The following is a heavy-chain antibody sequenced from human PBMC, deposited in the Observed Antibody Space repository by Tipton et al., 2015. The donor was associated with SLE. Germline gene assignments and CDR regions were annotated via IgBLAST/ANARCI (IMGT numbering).Heavy chain of an antibody. CDR1: GRSFSGYY. CDR2: IDHSGST. CDR3: ARESRNYGATGY. V-gene: IGHV4-34*01. Sequence: TLSLTCAVYGRSFSGYYWNWIRQPPGKGLEWIGEIDHSGSTNYNPSLKRRLTVSVDTSKNQFSLKLTSVTAADTAVYYCARESRNYGATGYWGQGMLVVVSS. D-gene: IGHD4-17*01. J-gene: IGHJ4*02.